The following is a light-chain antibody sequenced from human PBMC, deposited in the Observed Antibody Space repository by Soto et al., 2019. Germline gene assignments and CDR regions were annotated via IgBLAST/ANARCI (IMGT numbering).Light chain of an antibody. V-gene: IGKV3-20*01. Sequence: EVELPQSPGTLSLSPGARATLSCRASQSVSSSHLAWYQQKRGQAPRLLIYDTSTSAAGIPHRFSGSGSGTGFTLTISRLEPEDFADYHCQQYGASPWTFGQGTKVEVK. CDR2: DTS. CDR1: QSVSSSH. J-gene: IGKJ1*01. CDR3: QQYGASPWT.